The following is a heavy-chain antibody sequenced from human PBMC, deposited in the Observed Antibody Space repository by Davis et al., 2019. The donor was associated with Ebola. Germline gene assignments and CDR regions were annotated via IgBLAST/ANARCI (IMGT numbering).Heavy chain of an antibody. Sequence: SQTLSLTCAVSGGSFSGYYLSWIRQPPGKGLEWIGEINHSGSTNYNPSPNSRVTISVDTSKNQFSLKLSSVTAADTAVYYRARGSGYYYYYGMDVWGQGTTVTVSS. CDR2: INHSGST. CDR3: ARGSGYYYYYGMDV. J-gene: IGHJ6*02. CDR1: GGSFSGYY. V-gene: IGHV4-34*01. D-gene: IGHD1-1*01.